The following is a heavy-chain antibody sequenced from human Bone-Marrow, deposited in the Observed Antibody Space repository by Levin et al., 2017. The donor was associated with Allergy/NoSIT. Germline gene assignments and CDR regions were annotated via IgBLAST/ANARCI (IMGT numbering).Heavy chain of an antibody. CDR3: AKARSSGTYFSFDL. V-gene: IGHV1-8*01. CDR2: MSPNSGDS. Sequence: AASVKVSCKASGYTFNNYDINWVRQATGQGLEWLGWMSPNSGDSAYAPKFQGRVTMTRDSSRSTAYMELGRLRSEDTAIYYCAKARSSGTYFSFDLWGQGTLVTVSS. D-gene: IGHD3-10*01. CDR1: GYTFNNYD. J-gene: IGHJ4*02.